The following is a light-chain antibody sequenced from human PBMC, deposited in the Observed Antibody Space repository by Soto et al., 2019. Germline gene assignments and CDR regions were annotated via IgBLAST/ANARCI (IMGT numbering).Light chain of an antibody. CDR3: LQHNTYPFS. CDR2: DAS. J-gene: IGKJ3*01. V-gene: IGKV1-17*01. CDR1: QDINNY. Sequence: DIQMTQSPSSLSASVGDRVTITCQASQDINNYLNWYQQKPGKAPKLLIYDASNLHSGVPSRFSGSGSGTEFTLTISSLQPEDFATYYCLQHNTYPFSFGPGTKVDIK.